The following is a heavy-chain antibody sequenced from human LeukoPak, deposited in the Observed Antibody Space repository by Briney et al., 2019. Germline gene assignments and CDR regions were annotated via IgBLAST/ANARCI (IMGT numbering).Heavy chain of an antibody. CDR1: GYTFTSYD. D-gene: IGHD3-3*01. CDR3: ARASTIFGRAEYFQH. V-gene: IGHV1-8*01. Sequence: GASVKVSCKASGYTFTSYDINWLRQATGQGLEWMGWMNPNSGNTGYAQKFQGRVTMTRNTSISTAYMELSSLRSEDTAVYYCARASTIFGRAEYFQHWGQGTLVTVSS. J-gene: IGHJ1*01. CDR2: MNPNSGNT.